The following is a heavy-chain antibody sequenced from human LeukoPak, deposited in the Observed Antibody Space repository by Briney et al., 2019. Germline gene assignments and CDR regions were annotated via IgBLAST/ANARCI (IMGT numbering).Heavy chain of an antibody. CDR2: ISTFNGNT. CDR3: AREASPYYHDSSGFADC. J-gene: IGHJ4*02. CDR1: GYTFTSYG. Sequence: ASVKVSCKASGYTFTSYGISWVRQAPGQGLEWMGWISTFNGNTDYAQKLQGRVTMTTDTSTSTTYMELRSLTSDDTAVYYCAREASPYYHDSSGFADCWGQGTLVTVSS. D-gene: IGHD3-22*01. V-gene: IGHV1-18*01.